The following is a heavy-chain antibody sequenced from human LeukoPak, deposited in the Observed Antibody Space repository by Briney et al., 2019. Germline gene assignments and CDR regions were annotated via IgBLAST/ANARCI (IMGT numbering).Heavy chain of an antibody. V-gene: IGHV3-30*04. J-gene: IGHJ4*02. Sequence: PGGSLRLSCASSGFTFSNYATHWVREAPGKGLEWVVVISSDGTNKTYADSVKGRFTISGDNSKDTLYLQMNSLRAEDTAGYYCARDLSWGSTIASWGQGTLVIVSS. D-gene: IGHD1-1*01. CDR1: GFTFSNYA. CDR3: ARDLSWGSTIAS. CDR2: ISSDGTNK.